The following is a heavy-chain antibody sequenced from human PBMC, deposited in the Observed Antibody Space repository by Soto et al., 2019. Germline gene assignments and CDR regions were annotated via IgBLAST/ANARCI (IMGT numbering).Heavy chain of an antibody. Sequence: QVQLVESGGGVVQPGRSLRLSCAASGFTFSSYAMHWVRQAPGKGLEWVAIISYDGSNKYYADSVKGRFTISRDNSKNTLYLQMNSLRAEDTALYYCAREGGYDSSGYAIGFDYWGQGTLVTVSS. J-gene: IGHJ4*02. CDR3: AREGGYDSSGYAIGFDY. V-gene: IGHV3-30-3*01. CDR1: GFTFSSYA. CDR2: ISYDGSNK. D-gene: IGHD3-22*01.